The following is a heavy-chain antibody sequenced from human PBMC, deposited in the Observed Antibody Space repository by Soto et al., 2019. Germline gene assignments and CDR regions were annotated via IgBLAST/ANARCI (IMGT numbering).Heavy chain of an antibody. D-gene: IGHD2-8*01. J-gene: IGHJ3*02. CDR2: IINDGSDQ. Sequence: QVQLGESGGGVVQPGRSLRLSCAASGFTFSNYGMHWVRQAPGKGLEWLAVIINDGSDQNYGDSVKGRFTISRDNSKNTLYLQINSLRVEDTAVYYCARDDDRPDNGLDMWGQGSKVTVSS. V-gene: IGHV3-33*05. CDR1: GFTFSNYG. CDR3: ARDDDRPDNGLDM.